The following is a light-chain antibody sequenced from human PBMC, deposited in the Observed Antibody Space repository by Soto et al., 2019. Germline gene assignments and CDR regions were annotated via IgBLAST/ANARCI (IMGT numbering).Light chain of an antibody. CDR3: QKYNSAPS. CDR2: ATS. Sequence: DIQMTQSPSSLSASVGDRVTITCRASQGISNYLAWYQQKPGKVPKLLIYATSTLQSGVPSRFSGSGSGTDFTLTISILQPEDVATYYCQKYNSAPSFGPGTKVAIK. CDR1: QGISNY. J-gene: IGKJ3*01. V-gene: IGKV1-27*01.